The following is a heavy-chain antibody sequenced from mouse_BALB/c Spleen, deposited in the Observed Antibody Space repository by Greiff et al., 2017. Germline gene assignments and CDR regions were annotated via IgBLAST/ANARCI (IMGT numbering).Heavy chain of an antibody. J-gene: IGHJ2*01. Sequence: QLQLQQSGAELAKPGASVKMSCKASGYTFTSYWMHWVKQRPGRGLEWIGYINPSAGYTEYNQKFKDKATLTADKSSSTAYMQLSSLTSKDSAVYYCARLRDYGGGFDEWGQGTTLTVS. V-gene: IGHV1-7*01. CDR3: ARLRDYGGGFDE. D-gene: IGHD2-4*01. CDR2: INPSAGYT. CDR1: GYTFTSYW.